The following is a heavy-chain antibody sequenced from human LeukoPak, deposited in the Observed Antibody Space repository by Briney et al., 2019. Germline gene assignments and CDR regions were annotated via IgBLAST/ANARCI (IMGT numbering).Heavy chain of an antibody. CDR1: GFTFSSYA. Sequence: GGSLRLSCAASGFTFSSYAMHWVRQAPGKGLEWVAVISYDGSSNYYADSVKGRFTISRDNSKNTLYLQMNRLRAEDTAVYYCAKSLNWNYVMASDYWGQGTLVTVSS. CDR3: AKSLNWNYVMASDY. V-gene: IGHV3-30*01. J-gene: IGHJ4*02. CDR2: ISYDGSSN. D-gene: IGHD1-7*01.